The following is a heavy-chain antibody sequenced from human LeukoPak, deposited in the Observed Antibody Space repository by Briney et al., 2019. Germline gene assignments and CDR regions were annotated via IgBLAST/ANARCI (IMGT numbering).Heavy chain of an antibody. Sequence: GGSLRLSCAASGFTFNTYVMHWVRHAPGKGLVWVARIDTDGKTTTYADSVKGRFTISRDNAQNMLYVQMNSLRAEDTAVYYCVRDKDGYNFWGQGTLVSVSS. CDR3: VRDKDGYNF. V-gene: IGHV3-74*01. D-gene: IGHD5-24*01. CDR2: IDTDGKTT. CDR1: GFTFNTYV. J-gene: IGHJ4*02.